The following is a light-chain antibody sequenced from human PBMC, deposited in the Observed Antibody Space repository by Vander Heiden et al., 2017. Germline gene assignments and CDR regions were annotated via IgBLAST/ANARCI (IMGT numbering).Light chain of an antibody. J-gene: IGKJ1*01. CDR3: QQYSNLPWT. CDR1: QSLSTW. CDR2: KAS. Sequence: DIQMTQSPSTLSASVGDRLIITCRASQSLSTWLAWYQQKPGKAPKLLIYKASSLESGVPLRFSGSGSGTEFTLTISSLQPDDFATYYCQQYSNLPWTFGQGTKVDIK. V-gene: IGKV1-5*03.